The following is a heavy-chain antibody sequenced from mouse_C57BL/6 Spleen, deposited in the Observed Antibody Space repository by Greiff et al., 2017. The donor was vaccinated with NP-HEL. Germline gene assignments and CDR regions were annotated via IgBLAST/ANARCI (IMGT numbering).Heavy chain of an antibody. CDR2: IYPGDGDT. Sequence: VQLQQSGAELVKPGASVKISCKASGYAFSSYWMNWVKQRPGKGLEWIGQIYPGDGDTNYNGKFKGKATLTADKSYSTAYMQLSSLTSEDSAVYFCARFITTVVAFDYWGQGTTLTVSS. D-gene: IGHD1-1*01. CDR3: ARFITTVVAFDY. CDR1: GYAFSSYW. J-gene: IGHJ2*01. V-gene: IGHV1-80*01.